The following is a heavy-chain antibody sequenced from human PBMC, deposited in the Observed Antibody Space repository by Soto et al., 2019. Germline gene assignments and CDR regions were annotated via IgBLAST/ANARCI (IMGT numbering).Heavy chain of an antibody. V-gene: IGHV3-74*01. CDR3: AREYSGSRYFDY. Sequence: EVQLVESGGGLVQPGGSLRLSCAASGFTFSSYWMHWVRQTPGKGLVWVSRINSDGSSTSYADSVKGRFTISRDNAKNTLYVQMNSLRAEDTAVYYCAREYSGSRYFDYWGQGTLVTVSS. CDR2: INSDGSST. CDR1: GFTFSSYW. D-gene: IGHD5-12*01. J-gene: IGHJ4*02.